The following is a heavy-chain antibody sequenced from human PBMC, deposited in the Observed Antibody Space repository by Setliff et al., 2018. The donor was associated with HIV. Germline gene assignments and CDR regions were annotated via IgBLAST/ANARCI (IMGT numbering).Heavy chain of an antibody. J-gene: IGHJ4*02. V-gene: IGHV4-30-2*01. CDR1: GGSISSGGYS. CDR2: IYYSGSI. CDR3: AKKGNGDYHFDY. D-gene: IGHD4-17*01. Sequence: SETLSLTCAVSGGSISSGGYSWTWIRQPPGKGLEWIGYIYYSGSIYYNPSLKSRVTMSVDTSKNQFSLKLSSVTAVDTAVYYCAKKGNGDYHFDYWGQGTLVTVSS.